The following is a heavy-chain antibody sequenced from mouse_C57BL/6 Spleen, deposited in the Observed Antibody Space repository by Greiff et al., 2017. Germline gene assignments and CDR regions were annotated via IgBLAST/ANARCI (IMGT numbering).Heavy chain of an antibody. D-gene: IGHD2-5*01. J-gene: IGHJ2*01. CDR2: ISSGGDYI. CDR1: GFTFSSYA. V-gene: IGHV5-9-1*02. Sequence: EVKVVESGEGLVKPGGSLKLSCAASGFTFSSYAMSWVRQTPEKRLEWVAYISSGGDYIYYADTVKGRCISSRDNARNTLYLQMSSLKSDDTAMYYCTRDSSGGYSNYWGQGTTLTVSS. CDR3: TRDSSGGYSNY.